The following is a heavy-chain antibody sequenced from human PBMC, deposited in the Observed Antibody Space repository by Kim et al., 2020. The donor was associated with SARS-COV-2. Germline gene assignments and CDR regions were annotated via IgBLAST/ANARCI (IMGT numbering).Heavy chain of an antibody. J-gene: IGHJ4*02. CDR2: GST. V-gene: IGHV4-31*02. CDR3: ARAANEIDY. Sequence: GSTYYNPSLKSRVTISVDTSKNQFSLKLSSVTAADTAVYYCARAANEIDYWGQGTLVTVSS.